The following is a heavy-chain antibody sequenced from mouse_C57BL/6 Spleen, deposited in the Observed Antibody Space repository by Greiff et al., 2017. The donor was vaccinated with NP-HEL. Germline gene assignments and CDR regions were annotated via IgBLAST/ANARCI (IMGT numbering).Heavy chain of an antibody. Sequence: EVKLMESGPVLVKPGASVKMSCKASGYTFTDYYMNWVKQSHGKSLEWIGVINPYNGGTSYNQKFKGKATLTVDKSSSTAYMELNSLTSEDSAVYYCARRGVYYGSLDYWGQGTTLTVSS. J-gene: IGHJ2*01. V-gene: IGHV1-19*01. CDR1: GYTFTDYY. D-gene: IGHD1-1*01. CDR3: ARRGVYYGSLDY. CDR2: INPYNGGT.